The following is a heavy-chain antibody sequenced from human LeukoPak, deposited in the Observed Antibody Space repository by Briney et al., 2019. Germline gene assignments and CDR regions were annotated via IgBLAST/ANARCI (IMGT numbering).Heavy chain of an antibody. V-gene: IGHV3-30*02. Sequence: PAGSLRLYSAASGFTINRYGMHWHRQAPGQELLGWAFLRYDATNKYYAASVKGRLTMSRDNSKTTRYLQMTSLRAEGTAVYYCAKSTGEQLYFREFDYWGQGTLVTVAS. J-gene: IGHJ4*02. CDR1: GFTINRYG. CDR2: LRYDATNK. D-gene: IGHD1/OR15-1a*01. CDR3: AKSTGEQLYFREFDY.